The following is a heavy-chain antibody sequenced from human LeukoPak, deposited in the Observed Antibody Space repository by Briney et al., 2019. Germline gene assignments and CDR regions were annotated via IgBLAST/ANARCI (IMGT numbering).Heavy chain of an antibody. V-gene: IGHV3-30*03. Sequence: PGRSLRLSCAASGFTFSSYGMHWVRQAPGKELEWVAVISYDGSNKYYADSVKGRFTISRDNSKNTLYLQMNSLRAEDTAVYYCAREYYNTILDYWGQGTLVTVSS. CDR1: GFTFSSYG. J-gene: IGHJ4*02. CDR3: AREYYNTILDY. D-gene: IGHD3-10*01. CDR2: ISYDGSNK.